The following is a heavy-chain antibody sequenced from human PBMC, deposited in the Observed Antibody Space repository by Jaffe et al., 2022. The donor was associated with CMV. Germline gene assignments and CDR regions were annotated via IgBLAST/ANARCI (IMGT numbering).Heavy chain of an antibody. CDR3: ARDQKGRYRNFSLGY. Sequence: QVQLVESGGGVVQPGRSLRLSCAASGFTFSSYGMHWVRQAPGKGLEWVAVIWYDGSNKYYADSVKGRFTISRDNSKNTLYLQMNSLRAEDTAVYYCARDQKGRYRNFSLGYWGQGTLVTVSS. CDR1: GFTFSSYG. CDR2: IWYDGSNK. D-gene: IGHD1-26*01. J-gene: IGHJ4*02. V-gene: IGHV3-33*08.